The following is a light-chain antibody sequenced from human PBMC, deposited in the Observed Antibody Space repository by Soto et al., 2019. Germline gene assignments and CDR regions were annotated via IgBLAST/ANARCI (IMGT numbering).Light chain of an antibody. Sequence: QSALTQPASVSGSPGQSITISCTGTSSDVGGYNYVSWYQQHPGKAPKLMIYEVSNRPSGVSTRFSGSKSGNTASLTISGLQAEDEADYYCSSYTSSFYVFGTGTKLTVL. J-gene: IGLJ1*01. V-gene: IGLV2-14*01. CDR1: SSDVGGYNY. CDR2: EVS. CDR3: SSYTSSFYV.